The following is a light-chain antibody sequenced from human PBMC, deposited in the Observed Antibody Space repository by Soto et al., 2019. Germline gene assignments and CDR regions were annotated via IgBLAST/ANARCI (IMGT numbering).Light chain of an antibody. CDR2: DAS. V-gene: IGKV1-13*02. Sequence: AIQLTQSPSSLSASVGDRVTITCRASQGISSALAWYQQKPGKAPKLLIYDASSLESGVPSRFSDSQSGTDFTLIISSLQPEDFVTYYCHQINSYLLFGRGTKVEIK. CDR3: HQINSYLL. J-gene: IGKJ4*02. CDR1: QGISSA.